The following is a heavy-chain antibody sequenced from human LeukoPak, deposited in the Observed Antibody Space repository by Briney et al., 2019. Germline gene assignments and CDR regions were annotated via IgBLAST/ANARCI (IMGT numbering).Heavy chain of an antibody. D-gene: IGHD2-15*01. CDR3: TRDQRYCSGGSCSYANWFDP. V-gene: IGHV3-33*01. Sequence: GGSLRLSCAVSGFIFSDYGFHWVRQAPGKGLEWVAVTRFDGSIKQYADSVKGRFTISRDDSKNTLYLQMNSLKTEDTAVYYCTRDQRYCSGGSCSYANWFDPWGQGTLVTVSS. J-gene: IGHJ5*02. CDR2: TRFDGSIK. CDR1: GFIFSDYG.